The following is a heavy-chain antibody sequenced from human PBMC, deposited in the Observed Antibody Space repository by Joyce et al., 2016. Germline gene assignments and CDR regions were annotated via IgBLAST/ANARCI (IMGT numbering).Heavy chain of an antibody. CDR1: GGSISSSSYY. CDR3: ARRRVVGRWAFDI. V-gene: IGHV4-39*01. Sequence: QLQLQESGPGLVKPSETLSLTCTVSGGSISSSSYYWGWIRQPPGKGLEWIGSIYYTGNTYYNPSLKSRVTISVDTSKNQFSLKRSSVTAADTAVYYCARRRVVGRWAFDIWGQGTMVTVSS. D-gene: IGHD2-15*01. J-gene: IGHJ3*02. CDR2: IYYTGNT.